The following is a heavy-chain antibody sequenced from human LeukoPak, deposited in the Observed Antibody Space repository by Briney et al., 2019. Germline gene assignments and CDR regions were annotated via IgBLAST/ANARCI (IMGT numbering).Heavy chain of an antibody. CDR1: GYTFTGYY. J-gene: IGHJ4*02. Sequence: ASVKVSCKASGYTFTGYYMHWVRQAPGQGLEWMGWINPNSGDTHYAQNFQARVTMTRDTSISTVYMELRSLRSDDTAVYYCARDGGVGATNYWGQGTLVTVSS. D-gene: IGHD1-26*01. V-gene: IGHV1-2*02. CDR2: INPNSGDT. CDR3: ARDGGVGATNY.